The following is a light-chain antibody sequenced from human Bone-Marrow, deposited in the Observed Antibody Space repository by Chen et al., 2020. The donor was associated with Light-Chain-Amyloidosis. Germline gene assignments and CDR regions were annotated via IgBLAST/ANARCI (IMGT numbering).Light chain of an antibody. J-gene: IGLJ2*01. CDR3: QSADSSGTYEVI. CDR2: RDT. V-gene: IGLV3-25*03. Sequence: SYELTQPPSVSVFPGQTARITCSGDDLPTKYAYWYQQKPGQAPVLVIHRDTERPSGISERFSGSRSGKTATLTISGVQAEHEADYHCQSADSSGTYEVIFGGGTKLTVL. CDR1: DLPTKY.